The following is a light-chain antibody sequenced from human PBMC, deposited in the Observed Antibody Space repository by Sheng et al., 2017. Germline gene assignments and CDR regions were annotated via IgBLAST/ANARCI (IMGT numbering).Light chain of an antibody. CDR1: SGNIASTY. V-gene: IGLV6-57*01. CDR3: QSYDSSIWV. CDR2: EDS. Sequence: NFVLTQPHSVSESPGKTATISCTRTSGNIASTYVQWFQHRPGSSPTNVIYEDSQRPSGVPDRFSGSIDTSSNSASLTISGLKTDDEADYYCQSYDSSIWVFGGGTKLTVL. J-gene: IGLJ3*02.